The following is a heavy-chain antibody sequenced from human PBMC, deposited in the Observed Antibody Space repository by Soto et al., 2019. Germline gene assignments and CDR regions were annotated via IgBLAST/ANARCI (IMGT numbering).Heavy chain of an antibody. CDR1: GFSVSTTGVA. CDR3: ANRRYGPFHY. Sequence: SGPTLVNPTQTLTLTCTFSGFSVSTTGVAVGWIRQPPGKALEWLALIYWNDDKRYSPSLRSRLTVTKDTSKNQVVLTMTNMDPVDTAPYYCANRRYGPFHYWGQGTLVTVSS. D-gene: IGHD2-15*01. V-gene: IGHV2-5*01. CDR2: IYWNDDK. J-gene: IGHJ4*02.